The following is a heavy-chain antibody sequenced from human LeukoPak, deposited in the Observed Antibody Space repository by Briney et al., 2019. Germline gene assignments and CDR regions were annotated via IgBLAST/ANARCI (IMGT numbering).Heavy chain of an antibody. D-gene: IGHD5-18*01. Sequence: GGSLRLSCAASGFTFSNYDMHWVRQSTGKGLEWVSGISTAGDTHYAGSVKGRFTVSRENGKNSLYLQMNSLRAGDTAMYYCAATSMVTAAFDIWGQGTVVTVSS. J-gene: IGHJ3*02. CDR3: AATSMVTAAFDI. V-gene: IGHV3-13*01. CDR1: GFTFSNYD. CDR2: ISTAGDT.